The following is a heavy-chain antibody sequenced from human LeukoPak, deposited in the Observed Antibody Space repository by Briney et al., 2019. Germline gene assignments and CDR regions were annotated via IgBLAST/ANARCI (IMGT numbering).Heavy chain of an antibody. CDR2: IISSGDST. D-gene: IGHD4-23*01. CDR1: GFTFSSYA. J-gene: IGHJ4*02. CDR3: AKIKDAVVTLNYFDY. V-gene: IGHV3-23*01. Sequence: GGSLRLSCAASGFTFSSYAMSWVRKAPGKGLEWVSAIISSGDSTYYADSVKGRFTISRDNSKNTLHLQMNSLRAEDTAVYYCAKIKDAVVTLNYFDYWGQGTLVTVSS.